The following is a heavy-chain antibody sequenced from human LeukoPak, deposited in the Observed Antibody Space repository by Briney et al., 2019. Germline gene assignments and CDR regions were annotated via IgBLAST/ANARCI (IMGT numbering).Heavy chain of an antibody. J-gene: IGHJ3*02. CDR2: IYSGGSI. CDR1: GFTFSSYS. D-gene: IGHD3-10*01. CDR3: AREKRSGSGRAGAFDI. V-gene: IGHV3-66*01. Sequence: GGSLRLSCAASGFTFSSYSMNWVRQAPGKGLEWVSAIYSGGSIYYADSVKARFTISRDNSKNTIYLQMNSLRAEDTAVYYCAREKRSGSGRAGAFDIWGQGTMVTVSS.